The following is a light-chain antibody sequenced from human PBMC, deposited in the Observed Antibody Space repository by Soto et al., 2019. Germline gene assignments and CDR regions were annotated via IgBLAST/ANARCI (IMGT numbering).Light chain of an antibody. CDR1: QSVSSIY. Sequence: EIVLTQSPGTLSLSPGDRATLSCRASQSVSSIYLAWYQQKPGQAPRLLIYGASSRPTGIPDRFSGSGSGTDFDLTISRLEPEDFAVYSCQQYGSSALTFGGGAKVEIK. CDR3: QQYGSSALT. V-gene: IGKV3-20*01. J-gene: IGKJ4*01. CDR2: GAS.